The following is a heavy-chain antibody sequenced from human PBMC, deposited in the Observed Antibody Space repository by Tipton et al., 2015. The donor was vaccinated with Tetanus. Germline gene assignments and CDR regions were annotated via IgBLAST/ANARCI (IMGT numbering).Heavy chain of an antibody. CDR1: GGSISSYY. Sequence: TLSLTCTVSGGSISSYYWTWIRQPPGRGLEWIGEIHPSGSTNYNPSLTSRVTLSQDTSKSQFSLKLSSVTAADTAVYFCARCPYGGVSGTLYYWGQGILVTVSS. CDR2: IHPSGST. CDR3: ARCPYGGVSGTLYY. V-gene: IGHV4-4*09. J-gene: IGHJ4*02. D-gene: IGHD4-23*01.